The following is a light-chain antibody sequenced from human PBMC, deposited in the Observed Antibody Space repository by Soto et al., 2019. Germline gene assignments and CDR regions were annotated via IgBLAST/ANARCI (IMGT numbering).Light chain of an antibody. J-gene: IGKJ1*01. CDR2: GAS. CDR3: LQYSDWPWT. Sequence: EIVLTQSPATLSVSPGEGATLSCRASESINSDIAWYQQKPGQAPRLLIYGASTRATGIPARFSGSGSETEFTLTISSLQSEDFAVYYCLQYSDWPWTFGQGTKVDIK. CDR1: ESINSD. V-gene: IGKV3-15*01.